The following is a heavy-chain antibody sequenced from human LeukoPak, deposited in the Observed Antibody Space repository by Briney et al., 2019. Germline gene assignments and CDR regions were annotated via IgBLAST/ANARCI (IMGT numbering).Heavy chain of an antibody. J-gene: IGHJ6*02. D-gene: IGHD3-22*01. V-gene: IGHV5-51*01. CDR2: IYPGDSDT. CDR1: GYSFTSYW. CDR3: ARPHYYYDSSGYYYYGMDV. Sequence: GESLKISCKGSGYSFTSYWIGWVRQMPGKGLEWMGIIYPGDSDTRYSPSFQGQVTISADKSISTAYLQWSSLKASDTAMYYCARPHYYYDSSGYYYYGMDVWGQGTTVTVSS.